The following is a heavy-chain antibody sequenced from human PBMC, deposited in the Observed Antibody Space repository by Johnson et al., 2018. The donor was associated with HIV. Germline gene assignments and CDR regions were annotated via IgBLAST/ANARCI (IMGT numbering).Heavy chain of an antibody. CDR3: AKDRWVGVGDAFDI. D-gene: IGHD2-15*01. CDR2: ISYDGSNK. V-gene: IGHV3-30*18. CDR1: GFTFSAYG. Sequence: QVQLVESGGGVVQPGRSLKLACAASGFTFSAYGMYWVRQSPVKGLEWVAVISYDGSNKYYADSVKGRFSISRDNSKNTLYLQMNSLRDEDTAVYYCAKDRWVGVGDAFDIWGQGTMVTVSS. J-gene: IGHJ3*02.